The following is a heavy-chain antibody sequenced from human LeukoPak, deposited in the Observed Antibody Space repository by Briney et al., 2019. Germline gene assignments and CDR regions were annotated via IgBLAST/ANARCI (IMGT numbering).Heavy chain of an antibody. J-gene: IGHJ4*02. D-gene: IGHD1-26*01. CDR3: ARDTSIVGVTGAGFDY. CDR2: ISDSGETT. CDR1: GFNFSNYE. Sequence: PGGSLRLSCGASGFNFSNYEMNWVRQAPGKGLEWTSYISDSGETTYYADSVKGRFTISRDNAKNSVFLQIDSLRAEDTAVYCCARDTSIVGVTGAGFDYWGQGTLVTVSS. V-gene: IGHV3-48*03.